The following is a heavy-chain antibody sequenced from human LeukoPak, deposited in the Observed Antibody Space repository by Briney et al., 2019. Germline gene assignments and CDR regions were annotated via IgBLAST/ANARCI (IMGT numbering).Heavy chain of an antibody. CDR2: INPSGGST. D-gene: IGHD3-3*01. Sequence: GGSVKVSCKASGYTFTGYYMHWVRQAPGQGLEWMGIINPSGGSTSYAQKFQGRVTMTRDTSTSTVYMELSSLRSEDTAVYYCATGGSIFGVVINWFDPWGQGTLVTVSS. J-gene: IGHJ5*02. V-gene: IGHV1-46*01. CDR3: ATGGSIFGVVINWFDP. CDR1: GYTFTGYY.